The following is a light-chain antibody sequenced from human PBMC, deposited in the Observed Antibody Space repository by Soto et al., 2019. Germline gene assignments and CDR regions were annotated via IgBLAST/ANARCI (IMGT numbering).Light chain of an antibody. V-gene: IGKV1-5*03. CDR2: KAS. CDR1: QSLNIW. Sequence: DIPITQSPSTLSASVGARVTITCRATQSLNIWLAWYQQKPGKAPKLLISKASSLESGVPSRFSGSGSGTEFTLTISSLQPDDFATYYCQQYNSYPVTFGGGTKVDIK. J-gene: IGKJ4*01. CDR3: QQYNSYPVT.